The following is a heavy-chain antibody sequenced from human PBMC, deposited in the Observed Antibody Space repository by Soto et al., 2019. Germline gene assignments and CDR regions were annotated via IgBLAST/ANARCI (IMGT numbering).Heavy chain of an antibody. CDR3: AGVVVGPAAMPVYYYYYYMDV. J-gene: IGHJ6*03. CDR2: IYYSGST. CDR1: GGSISSSSYY. V-gene: IGHV4-39*01. Sequence: SETLSLTCTVSGGSISSSSYYWGWIRQPPGKGLEWIGSIYYSGSTYYNTSLKSRVTISGDTSKNQFSLKLSSVSAADTAVYYCAGVVVGPAAMPVYYYYYYMDVWGKGTTVTVSS. D-gene: IGHD2-2*01.